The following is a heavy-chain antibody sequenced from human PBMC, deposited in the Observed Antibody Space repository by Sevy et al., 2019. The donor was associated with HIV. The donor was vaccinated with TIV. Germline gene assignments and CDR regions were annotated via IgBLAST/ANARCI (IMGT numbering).Heavy chain of an antibody. J-gene: IGHJ3*02. Sequence: GGSLRLSCAASGFTFSSYGMHWVRQAPGKVLDWVALIWYDGTNKYYADSVKGRFTISRDNSKNTLYLQMNSLRAEDTAVYYCARAKPSRFTLVRGDLDIWGPGTMVTVSS. D-gene: IGHD3-10*01. CDR1: GFTFSSYG. CDR2: IWYDGTNK. V-gene: IGHV3-33*01. CDR3: ARAKPSRFTLVRGDLDI.